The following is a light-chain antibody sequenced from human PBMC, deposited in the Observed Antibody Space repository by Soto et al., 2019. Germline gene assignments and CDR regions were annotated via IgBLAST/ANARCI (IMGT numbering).Light chain of an antibody. V-gene: IGKV4-1*01. CDR2: WAS. J-gene: IGKJ1*01. Sequence: DIVMTQSPDSLAVSLGERATINCKSSQSVLYSSNNKNYLAWYQQKPGQPPELLISWASTRESGVPDRFSGSGSETDFTLSISSLQSEDVAVYYCQQYYTASRAFGQGTKVEVK. CDR3: QQYYTASRA. CDR1: QSVLYSSNNKNY.